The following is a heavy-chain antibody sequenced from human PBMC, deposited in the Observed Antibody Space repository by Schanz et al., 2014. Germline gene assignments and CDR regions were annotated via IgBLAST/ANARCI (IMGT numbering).Heavy chain of an antibody. Sequence: EVQLLDSGGGLVQPGGSLRLSCAASGFTFSSYAMSWVRQAPGKGLEWVSALSGSGGSTYYADSVKGRFTISRDNSKTTLSLQMNSLRAEDTAVYYCAKGLYYDNTGGGFDYWGQGTLVTVSS. CDR3: AKGLYYDNTGGGFDY. J-gene: IGHJ4*02. V-gene: IGHV3-23*01. CDR1: GFTFSSYA. CDR2: LSGSGGST. D-gene: IGHD3-16*01.